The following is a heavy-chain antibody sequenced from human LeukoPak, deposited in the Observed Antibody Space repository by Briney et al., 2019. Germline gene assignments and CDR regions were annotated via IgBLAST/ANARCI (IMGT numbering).Heavy chain of an antibody. D-gene: IGHD2-8*01. CDR3: ARGGPYCTNGVCYTGDLDYYYYYMDV. J-gene: IGHJ6*03. V-gene: IGHV1-69*06. Sequence: SVKVSCKASGGTFSSYAISWVRQAPGQGLEWRGGIIPIFGTANYAQKLQGRVTITADKSTSTAYMELSSLRSEDTAVYYRARGGPYCTNGVCYTGDLDYYYYYMDVWGKGTTVTVSS. CDR2: IIPIFGTA. CDR1: GGTFSSYA.